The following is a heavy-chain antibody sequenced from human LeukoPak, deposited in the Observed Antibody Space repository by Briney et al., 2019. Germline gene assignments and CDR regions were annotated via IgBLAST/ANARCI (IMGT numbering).Heavy chain of an antibody. CDR2: IYTSGST. J-gene: IGHJ6*03. V-gene: IGHV4-61*02. Sequence: SETLSLTCTVSGGSISSGSYYWSWIRQPAGKGLEWIGRIYTSGSTNYNPSLKSRVTISVDTSKNQFSLKLSSVTAADTAVYYCARTYGSGAYYYYYYMDVWGKGTTVTVSS. CDR3: ARTYGSGAYYYYYYMDV. CDR1: GGSISSGSYY. D-gene: IGHD3-10*01.